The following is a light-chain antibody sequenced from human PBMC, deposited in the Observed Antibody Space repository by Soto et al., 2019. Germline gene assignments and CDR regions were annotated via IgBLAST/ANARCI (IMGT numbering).Light chain of an antibody. CDR3: QHYDNTPPSVT. Sequence: VLTQSPDILSLSPGDSATLSCRGSQSVTSDFLVWYQQKPGQAPRLLIYGASSRATGIPERFSGSGSGTDFILTISRLEPEDFAVYYCQHYDNTPPSVTFGPGTKVDIK. CDR2: GAS. CDR1: QSVTSDF. J-gene: IGKJ3*01. V-gene: IGKV3-20*01.